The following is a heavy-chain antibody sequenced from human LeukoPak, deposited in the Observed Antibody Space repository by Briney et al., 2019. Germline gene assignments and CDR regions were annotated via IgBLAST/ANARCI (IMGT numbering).Heavy chain of an antibody. CDR3: ARTLGSRGYSYPGR. Sequence: GSLRLSCAASGFTFSSYWMSWVRQTPGKGLEWVANIKQDGSEKYYVDSVKGRFTISRDNAKNSLYLQMNSLRAEDTAVYYCARTLGSRGYSYPGRWGQGTLVTVSS. CDR2: IKQDGSEK. V-gene: IGHV3-7*01. J-gene: IGHJ4*02. CDR1: GFTFSSYW. D-gene: IGHD5-18*01.